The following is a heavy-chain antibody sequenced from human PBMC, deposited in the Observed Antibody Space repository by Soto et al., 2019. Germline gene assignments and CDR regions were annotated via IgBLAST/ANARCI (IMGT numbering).Heavy chain of an antibody. CDR3: ARDPTGGTPYYFDY. CDR1: GGTFSSYA. CDR2: INAGNGNT. D-gene: IGHD3-10*01. Sequence: ASVKVSCKASGGTFSSYAISWVRQAPGQRLEWMGWINAGNGNTKYSQKFQGRVTITRDTSASTAYMELSSLRSEDTAVYYCARDPTGGTPYYFDYWGQGTLVTVSS. V-gene: IGHV1-3*01. J-gene: IGHJ4*02.